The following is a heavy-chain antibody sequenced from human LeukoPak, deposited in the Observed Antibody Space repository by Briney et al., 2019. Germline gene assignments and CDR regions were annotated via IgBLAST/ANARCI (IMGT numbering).Heavy chain of an antibody. V-gene: IGHV3-53*01. CDR1: GFTVSSNY. J-gene: IGHJ4*02. D-gene: IGHD1-26*01. CDR2: IYSGGTT. CDR3: WSQWELRY. Sequence: GGSLRLSCAVSGFTVSSNYMNWVRQAPGKGLEWVSVIYSGGTTYYADSVKGRFTISRDNSKNTLYLQINSLRAEDPTVYYCWSQWELRYWGQGTLVTVSS.